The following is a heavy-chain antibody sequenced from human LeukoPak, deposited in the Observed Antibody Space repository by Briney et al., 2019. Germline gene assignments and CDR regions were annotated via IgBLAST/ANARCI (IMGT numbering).Heavy chain of an antibody. CDR3: ARGAKYYDILTGYRGNLALDY. Sequence: ASVKVSCKASGYTFTSYGISWVRQAPGQGLEGMGWISAYNGNTNYAPKLQGRVTMTTDTSTSTAYMELRSLRSDDTAVYYCARGAKYYDILTGYRGNLALDYWGQGTLVTVSS. V-gene: IGHV1-18*04. D-gene: IGHD3-9*01. CDR2: ISAYNGNT. J-gene: IGHJ4*02. CDR1: GYTFTSYG.